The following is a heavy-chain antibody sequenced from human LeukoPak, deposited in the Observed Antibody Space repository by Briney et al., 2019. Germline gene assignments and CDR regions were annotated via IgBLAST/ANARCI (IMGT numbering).Heavy chain of an antibody. V-gene: IGHV3-23*01. CDR1: AFTFNNFA. CDR3: ARRDSSRSFDY. D-gene: IGHD6-6*01. Sequence: GGSLRLSCAASAFTFNNFAMSWVRQAPGKGLEWVSGISAGGGTTIYVDSVKGRFTISRDNSKNTLYLQMNSLRAEDTAVYYCARRDSSRSFDYWGQGTLVTVAS. J-gene: IGHJ4*02. CDR2: ISAGGGTT.